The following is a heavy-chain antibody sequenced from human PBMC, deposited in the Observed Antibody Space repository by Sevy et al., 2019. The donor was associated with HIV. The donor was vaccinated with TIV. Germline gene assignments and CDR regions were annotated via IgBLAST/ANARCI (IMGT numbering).Heavy chain of an antibody. D-gene: IGHD1-20*01. CDR1: GFTFTAHA. J-gene: IGHJ4*02. V-gene: IGHV3-30-3*01. CDR2: LSYAGSTK. CDR3: AREGGYSINWSPFY. Sequence: GGSLRLSCAASGFTFTAHAMHWVRQGPGKGLEWVALLSYAGSTKYYADSVKGRFTISGDNSKNTLYLQMDSLRTEDTAVYYCAREGGYSINWSPFYWGQGTLVTVSS.